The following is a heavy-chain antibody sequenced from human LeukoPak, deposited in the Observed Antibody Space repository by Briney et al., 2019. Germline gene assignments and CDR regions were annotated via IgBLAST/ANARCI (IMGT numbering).Heavy chain of an antibody. J-gene: IGHJ5*02. V-gene: IGHV1-2*02. CDR1: GYTFTGYY. CDR2: INPNSGGT. D-gene: IGHD2-21*02. CDR3: ARDRSRVVVTAANWCDP. Sequence: ASVKVSCKASGYTFTGYYMHWVRQAPGQGLEWMGWINPNSGGTNHAQKFQGRVTMTRDTSISTAYMELSRLRSDDTAVYYCARDRSRVVVTAANWCDPWGQGTLVTVSS.